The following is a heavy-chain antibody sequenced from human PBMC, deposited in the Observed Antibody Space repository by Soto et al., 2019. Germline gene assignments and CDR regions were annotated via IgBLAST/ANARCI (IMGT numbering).Heavy chain of an antibody. CDR3: ARWGDGYSSSWYRANAFDI. J-gene: IGHJ3*02. Sequence: QVQLVQSGAEVKKPGSSVKVSCKASGGTFSSYAISWVRQAPGQGLEWMGGIIPIFGTANYAQKFQGRVTITADESTSTAYMELSSLRSEDTAVYYCARWGDGYSSSWYRANAFDIWGQGTMVTVSS. V-gene: IGHV1-69*12. CDR2: IIPIFGTA. CDR1: GGTFSSYA. D-gene: IGHD6-13*01.